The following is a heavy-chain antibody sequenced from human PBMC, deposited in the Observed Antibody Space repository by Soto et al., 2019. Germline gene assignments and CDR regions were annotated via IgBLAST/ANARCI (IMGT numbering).Heavy chain of an antibody. Sequence: QVQLVQSGAEVKKPGSSVKVSCKDSGGTFSTYSMFWVRQAPGQGLEWMGRIIPMLGVRNYAQRFQDRVTIIADKSTARVHMELSSLRSEDTALYYCTIGSWSGEVFDIWGQGTRVTVSS. J-gene: IGHJ3*02. CDR3: TIGSWSGEVFDI. D-gene: IGHD2-21*01. CDR2: IIPMLGVR. CDR1: GGTFSTYS. V-gene: IGHV1-69*02.